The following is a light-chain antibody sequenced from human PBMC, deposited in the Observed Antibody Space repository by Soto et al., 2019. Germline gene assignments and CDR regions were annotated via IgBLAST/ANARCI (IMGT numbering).Light chain of an antibody. CDR2: GAY. CDR3: QQYHTSSHT. J-gene: IGKJ2*01. CDR1: QSVSSSF. V-gene: IGKV3-20*01. Sequence: EIVLTQSPGTLSLSPGERATLSCRASQSVSSSFLAWFQQKPGQAPRLLIYGAYNRASGISDRFGGSGSGTDFTLTISRLEPEDFAVYYCQQYHTSSHTFGQGTKLEIK.